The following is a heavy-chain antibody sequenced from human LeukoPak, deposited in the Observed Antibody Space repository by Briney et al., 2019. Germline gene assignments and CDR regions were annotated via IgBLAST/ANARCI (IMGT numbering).Heavy chain of an antibody. CDR1: GYTFTSYG. CDR2: ISAYNGNT. D-gene: IGHD6-13*01. CDR3: ARELGIAAAVDYYYGMDV. V-gene: IGHV1-18*01. Sequence: ASVKVSCKASGYTFTSYGISWVRQAPGQGLEWMGWISAYNGNTNYAQKLQGRVTMTTDTSTSTAYMELRSLRSDDTAVYYCARELGIAAAVDYYYGMDVWGQGTTVTVSS. J-gene: IGHJ6*02.